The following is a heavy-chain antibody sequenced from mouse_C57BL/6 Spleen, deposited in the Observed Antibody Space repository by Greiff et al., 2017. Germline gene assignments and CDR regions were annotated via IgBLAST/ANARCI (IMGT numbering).Heavy chain of an antibody. J-gene: IGHJ2*01. CDR1: GFNIKDVY. CDR2: IDPENGDT. Sequence: EVQLQQSGAELVRPGASVKLSCTASGFNIKDVYMHWVKQRPEQGLEWIGWIDPENGDTEYASKFQGKATITADTSSNTAYLQLSSLTSEDTAVYYCTTPMVTTRSFNYWSEGATLTVSS. D-gene: IGHD2-2*01. V-gene: IGHV14-4*01. CDR3: TTPMVTTRSFNY.